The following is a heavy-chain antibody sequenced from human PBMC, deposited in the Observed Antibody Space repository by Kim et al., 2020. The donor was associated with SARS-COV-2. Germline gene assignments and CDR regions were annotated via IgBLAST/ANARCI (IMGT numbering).Heavy chain of an antibody. D-gene: IGHD2-15*01. Sequence: NYNPALKSRVIMSVEPSKNQLSVGLRSVTAADTAVYYCASAVGRRVLNFDHWGQGTLVTVSS. CDR3: ASAVGRRVLNFDH. V-gene: IGHV4-4*07. J-gene: IGHJ4*02.